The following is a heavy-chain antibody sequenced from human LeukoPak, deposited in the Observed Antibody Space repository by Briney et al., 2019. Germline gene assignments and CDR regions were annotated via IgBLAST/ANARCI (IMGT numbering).Heavy chain of an antibody. CDR2: TYYSGST. V-gene: IGHV4-30-4*08. D-gene: IGHD3-9*01. J-gene: IGHJ3*02. CDR3: ARGFDGHNAFDI. CDR1: GGSISSGRYY. Sequence: SETLSLTCSVSGGSISSGRYYWGWIRQPPGKGLKWIGSMYSSENTYYSGSTSYNPSLKSRVTISVDTSKNQFSLRLSSVTAADTAVYYCARGFDGHNAFDIWGQGTMVTVSS.